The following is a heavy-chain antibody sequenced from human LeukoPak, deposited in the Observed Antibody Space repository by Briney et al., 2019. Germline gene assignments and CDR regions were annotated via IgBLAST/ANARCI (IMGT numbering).Heavy chain of an antibody. CDR3: ARGGGRGWYNFFDY. V-gene: IGHV3-30*04. Sequence: GSLRLSCAASGFRFSSYTMHWVRQAPGKGLEWVAGISYDGSEKYYADSVKGRFSASRDNSKNTVYLQMDSLRDDDTAVYYCARGGGRGWYNFFDYWGQGTLVSVSS. D-gene: IGHD6-19*01. J-gene: IGHJ4*02. CDR1: GFRFSSYT. CDR2: ISYDGSEK.